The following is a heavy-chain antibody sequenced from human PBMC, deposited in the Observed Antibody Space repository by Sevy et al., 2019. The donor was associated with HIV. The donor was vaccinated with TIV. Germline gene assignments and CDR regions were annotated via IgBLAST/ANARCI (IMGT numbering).Heavy chain of an antibody. Sequence: SETLSLTCTVSDGSISSGDYYWSWIRQPPGKGLEWIGYIYYSGSTYYNPSLKSRVTISVDTSKNQFSLKLSSVTAADTAVYYCARGASIAARLGSYYFDYWGQGTLVTVSS. D-gene: IGHD6-6*01. V-gene: IGHV4-30-4*01. CDR3: ARGASIAARLGSYYFDY. J-gene: IGHJ4*02. CDR2: IYYSGST. CDR1: DGSISSGDYY.